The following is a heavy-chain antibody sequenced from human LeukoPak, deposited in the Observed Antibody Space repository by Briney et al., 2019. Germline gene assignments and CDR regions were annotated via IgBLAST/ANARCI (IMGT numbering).Heavy chain of an antibody. J-gene: IGHJ4*02. D-gene: IGHD3-10*01. V-gene: IGHV4-59*08. CDR2: IYYSGST. CDR1: GGSISSYY. Sequence: SETLSLTCTVSGGSISSYYWSWIRQPPGKGLEWIGYIYYSGSTNYNPSLKSRVTISVDTSKNQFSLKLSSVTAADTAVYYCVRHELGGADLYYFDYWGQGTLVTVSS. CDR3: VRHELGGADLYYFDY.